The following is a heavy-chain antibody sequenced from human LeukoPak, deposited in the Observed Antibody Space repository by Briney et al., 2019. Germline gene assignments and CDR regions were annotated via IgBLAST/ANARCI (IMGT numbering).Heavy chain of an antibody. D-gene: IGHD3-22*01. Sequence: PGGSLRLSCAASGFTFSNHAMHWVRQAPGKALEYVAVINSNGANKFHAKSLNDKLTISRDTSKNILYLKMGSLRAEDMAVYYCARGEEFYDSSGYRRLDSWDQGTLVVVSS. V-gene: IGHV3-64*01. CDR3: ARGEEFYDSSGYRRLDS. CDR1: GFTFSNHA. CDR2: INSNGANK. J-gene: IGHJ4*02.